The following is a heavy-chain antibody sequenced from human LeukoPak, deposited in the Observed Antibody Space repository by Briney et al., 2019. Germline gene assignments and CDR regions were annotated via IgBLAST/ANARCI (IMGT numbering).Heavy chain of an antibody. Sequence: GGSLRLSCAASGFTFSSYSMNWVRQAPGKGLEWVSSISSSSSYIYYAGSVKGRFTISRDNAKNSLYLQMNSLRAEDTAVYYCASSSSGWFDPWGQGTLVTVSS. CDR3: ASSSSGWFDP. J-gene: IGHJ5*02. V-gene: IGHV3-21*01. D-gene: IGHD6-19*01. CDR2: ISSSSSYI. CDR1: GFTFSSYS.